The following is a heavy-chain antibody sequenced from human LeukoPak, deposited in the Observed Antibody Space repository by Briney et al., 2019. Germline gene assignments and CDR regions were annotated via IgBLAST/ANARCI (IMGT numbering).Heavy chain of an antibody. V-gene: IGHV4-59*12. CDR3: ARGIVGATNGGPGPYYYYGMDV. CDR2: IYYSGST. CDR1: GGSISSYY. Sequence: PSETLSLTCTVSGGSISSYYWSWIRQPPGKGLEWIGYIYYSGSTNYNPSLKSRVTISVDTSKNQFSLKLSSVTAADTAVYYCARGIVGATNGGPGPYYYYGMDVWGQGTTVTVSS. J-gene: IGHJ6*02. D-gene: IGHD1-26*01.